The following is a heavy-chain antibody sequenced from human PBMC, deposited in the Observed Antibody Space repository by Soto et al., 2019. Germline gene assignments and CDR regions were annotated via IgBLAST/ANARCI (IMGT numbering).Heavy chain of an antibody. Sequence: SETLSLTCTVSGGSISSYYWSWIRQPPGKGLEWIGYIYYSGSTNYNPSLKSRVTISVDTSKNQFSQKLSSVTAADTAVYYCARVYDSSGYYDGGFDYWGQGTLVTVSS. CDR3: ARVYDSSGYYDGGFDY. CDR2: IYYSGST. V-gene: IGHV4-59*01. D-gene: IGHD3-22*01. CDR1: GGSISSYY. J-gene: IGHJ4*02.